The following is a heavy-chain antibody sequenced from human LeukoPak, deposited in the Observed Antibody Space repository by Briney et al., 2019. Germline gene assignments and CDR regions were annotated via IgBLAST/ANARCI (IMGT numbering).Heavy chain of an antibody. CDR2: IYYSGST. CDR3: ARASRGLVPPQGRRSYYYYYYRDV. V-gene: IGHV4-59*01. CDR1: GGPISSYY. Sequence: SETLSLTCTVSGGPISSYYWSWIRQPPGKGLEWIGYIYYSGSTNYNPSLKSRITISVDTSKNQFSLRLSSVTAADTAVYYCARASRGLVPPQGRRSYYYYYYRDVWGKGTTVTVS. J-gene: IGHJ6*03. D-gene: IGHD3-10*01.